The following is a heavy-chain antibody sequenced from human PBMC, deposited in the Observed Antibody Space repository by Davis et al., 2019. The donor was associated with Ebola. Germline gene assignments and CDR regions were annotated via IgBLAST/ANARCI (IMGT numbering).Heavy chain of an antibody. Sequence: SETLSLTCTVSGGSIIGYYWSWIRQPPGKGLEWIGYIYYSGTTNYNPPLKSRVAISLDTSRNQFSLRLSSVTAADTAVYYCARHSPSSAFDIWGQGTMLTVSS. D-gene: IGHD2-2*01. J-gene: IGHJ3*02. CDR1: GGSIIGYY. CDR3: ARHSPSSAFDI. CDR2: IYYSGTT. V-gene: IGHV4-59*08.